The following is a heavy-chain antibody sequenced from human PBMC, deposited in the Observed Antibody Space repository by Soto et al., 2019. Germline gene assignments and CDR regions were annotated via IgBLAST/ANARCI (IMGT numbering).Heavy chain of an antibody. V-gene: IGHV4-30-2*01. CDR3: ARVGDSSGYYYGDAFDI. CDR1: GGSISSGGYS. D-gene: IGHD3-22*01. J-gene: IGHJ3*02. Sequence: TLSLTCAVSGGSISSGGYSWSWIRQPPGKGLEWIGYIYHSGSTYHNPSLKSRVTISVDRSKNQFSLKLSSVTAADTAVYYCARVGDSSGYYYGDAFDIWGQGTMVTVSS. CDR2: IYHSGST.